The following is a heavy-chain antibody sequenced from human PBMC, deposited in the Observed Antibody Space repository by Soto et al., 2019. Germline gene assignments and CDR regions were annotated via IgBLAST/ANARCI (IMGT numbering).Heavy chain of an antibody. CDR1: GDGFSNYG. D-gene: IGHD3-22*01. J-gene: IGHJ4*02. CDR3: ARFWYYDSSGYYAFDY. Sequence: QVQLVQSGAEVKKPGASVRVSCKASGDGFSNYGFSWVRQAPGLGLERMGWFSAYDGQTNYTKKFQGRVTMTTDTSSSTAYMELRSLRSDDTAVYYCARFWYYDSSGYYAFDYWGLGTLVTVSS. CDR2: FSAYDGQT. V-gene: IGHV1-18*01.